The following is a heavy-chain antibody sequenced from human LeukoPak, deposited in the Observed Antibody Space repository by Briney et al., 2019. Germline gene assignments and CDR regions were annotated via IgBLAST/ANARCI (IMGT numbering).Heavy chain of an antibody. Sequence: GGSLRLSCAASGFTFNNYDMTWVRQAAGKGLEWVSSISSSSSYIYYADSVKGRFTISRDNAKNSLYLQMNSLRAEDTAVYYCARDSSGSFDYWGQGTLVTVSS. J-gene: IGHJ4*02. CDR2: ISSSSSYI. CDR3: ARDSSGSFDY. CDR1: GFTFNNYD. D-gene: IGHD1-26*01. V-gene: IGHV3-21*01.